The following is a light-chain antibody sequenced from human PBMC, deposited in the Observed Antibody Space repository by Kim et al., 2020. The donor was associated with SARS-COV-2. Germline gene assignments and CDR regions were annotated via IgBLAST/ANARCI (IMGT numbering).Light chain of an antibody. V-gene: IGKV3-11*01. CDR2: DAS. CDR1: QSVSSY. J-gene: IGKJ4*01. Sequence: EIVLTQSPATLSLSPGERATLSCWASQSVSSYLAWYQHKPGQAPRLLIYDASNRATGIPARFSGSGSGTVFTLTISSLEPEDFAVYYCQQRSNWPPTFGGGTKLHIK. CDR3: QQRSNWPPT.